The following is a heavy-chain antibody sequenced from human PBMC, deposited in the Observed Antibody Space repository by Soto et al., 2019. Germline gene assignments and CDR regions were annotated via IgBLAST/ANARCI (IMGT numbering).Heavy chain of an antibody. J-gene: IGHJ4*02. CDR3: ARRYGSGFDY. CDR2: IYYSGST. D-gene: IGHD3-10*01. Sequence: SETLSLTCTVSGGSISSYYWSWIRQPPGKGLEWIGYIYYSGSTNYNPSLKSRVTISVDTSKNQFSLKLSSVTTADTAVYYCARRYGSGFDYWGQGTLVTVS. CDR1: GGSISSYY. V-gene: IGHV4-59*08.